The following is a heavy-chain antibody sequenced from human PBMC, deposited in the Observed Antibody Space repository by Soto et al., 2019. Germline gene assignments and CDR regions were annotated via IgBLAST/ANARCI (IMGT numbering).Heavy chain of an antibody. CDR3: ARDLIAVRPGWFDP. V-gene: IGHV1-18*01. J-gene: IGHJ5*02. Sequence: GASVKVSCKASGYTFRTYGISWVRQAPGQGLEWMGWISAYNGNTNYAQKFQGRVTMTTDTSTSTAYVELRSLRSDDTAVYYCARDLIAVRPGWFDPWGQGTLVTVSS. D-gene: IGHD6-6*01. CDR2: ISAYNGNT. CDR1: GYTFRTYG.